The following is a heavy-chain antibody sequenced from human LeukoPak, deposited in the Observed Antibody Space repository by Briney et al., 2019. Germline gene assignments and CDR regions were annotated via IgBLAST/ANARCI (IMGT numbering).Heavy chain of an antibody. D-gene: IGHD2-2*01. J-gene: IGHJ4*02. CDR2: ISSDGSNK. CDR3: ARDLGYCSSTSCYPPNY. V-gene: IGHV3-30-3*01. CDR1: GFTFSSYA. Sequence: PGRSLRLSCAASGFTFSSYAMHWVRQAPGKGLEWVAVISSDGSNKFYADSVKGRFTISRDNSKNTLYLKMNSLRAEDTAVYSCARDLGYCSSTSCYPPNYWGRGTLVTVSS.